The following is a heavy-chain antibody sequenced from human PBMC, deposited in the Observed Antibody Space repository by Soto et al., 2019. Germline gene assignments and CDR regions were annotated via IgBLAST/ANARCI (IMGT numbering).Heavy chain of an antibody. CDR1: GFTFSSYA. CDR2: ISGSGGST. V-gene: IGHV3-23*01. J-gene: IGHJ4*02. Sequence: EVQLLESGGGLVQPGGSLRLSCAASGFTFSSYAMSWVRQAPGKGLEWVSSISGSGGSTYYADSVKGRFTISRDNSKNTLYLQMNSLRAEDTAVYYCAKLQGFSEGTFDYWGQGTLVTVSS. CDR3: AKLQGFSEGTFDY. D-gene: IGHD1-1*01.